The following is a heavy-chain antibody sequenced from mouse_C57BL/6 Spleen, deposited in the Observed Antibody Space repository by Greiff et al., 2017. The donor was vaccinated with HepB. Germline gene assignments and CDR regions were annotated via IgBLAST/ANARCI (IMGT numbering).Heavy chain of an antibody. V-gene: IGHV5-16*01. J-gene: IGHJ1*03. CDR3: ARGGIYYDYEDWYFDV. CDR1: GFTFSDYY. D-gene: IGHD2-4*01. CDR2: INYDGSST. Sequence: EVKLMESEGGLVQPGSSMKLSCTASGFTFSDYYMAWVRQVPEKGLEWVANINYDGSSTYYLDSLKSRFIISRDNAKNILYLQMSSLKSEDTATYYCARGGIYYDYEDWYFDVWGTGTTVTVSS.